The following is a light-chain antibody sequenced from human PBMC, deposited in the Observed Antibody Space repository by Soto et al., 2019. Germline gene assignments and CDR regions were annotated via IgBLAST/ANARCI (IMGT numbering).Light chain of an antibody. CDR3: QQYGSSRT. CDR2: GVS. J-gene: IGKJ1*01. Sequence: TLSCRASQSFSSNYLAWYQQKPGQAPRLLIYGVSSRATGTPDRFSASGSGTDFTLTINRLEPEDFAVYYCQQYGSSRTFGQGTKVDIK. V-gene: IGKV3-20*01. CDR1: QSFSSNY.